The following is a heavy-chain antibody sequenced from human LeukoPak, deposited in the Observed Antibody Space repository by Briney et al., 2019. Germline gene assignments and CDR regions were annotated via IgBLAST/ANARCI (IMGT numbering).Heavy chain of an antibody. CDR1: AGSISAYY. CDR3: ATSYDGKTAPYDL. V-gene: IGHV4-4*07. Sequence: PSETLSLTCTVSAGSISAYYWTWIRQPAGKGLEWIGRIYSSGSTDYNPSLKSRVTMSIDTSKNQLSMELRFLTAADTAVYYCATSYDGKTAPYDLWGHGTLVTVSS. D-gene: IGHD4-23*01. CDR2: IYSSGST. J-gene: IGHJ5*02.